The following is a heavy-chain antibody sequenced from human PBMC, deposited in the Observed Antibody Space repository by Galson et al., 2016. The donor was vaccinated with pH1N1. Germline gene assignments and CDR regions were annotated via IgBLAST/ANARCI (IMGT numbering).Heavy chain of an antibody. Sequence: SLRLSCAASGFTFMSYEMNWVRQAPGKGLEWVSAVGSAGDKNYVDSVKGRFTVSRDNAKNSLYLQMNSLRAGDTAIYYCARGARFGAGWFDSWGQGALVTVSS. CDR2: VGSAGDK. CDR1: GFTFMSYE. V-gene: IGHV3-13*01. D-gene: IGHD3-16*01. CDR3: ARGARFGAGWFDS. J-gene: IGHJ5*01.